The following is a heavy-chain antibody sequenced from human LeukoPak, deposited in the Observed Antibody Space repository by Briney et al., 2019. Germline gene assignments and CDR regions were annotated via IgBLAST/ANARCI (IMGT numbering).Heavy chain of an antibody. D-gene: IGHD3-10*01. CDR3: ARIRVNSGSYGAFDI. CDR1: GFTFSSYW. Sequence: GGSLRLSCAASGFTFSSYWMHWVRQAPGKGLVWVSRINSDGSSTSYADSVKGRFTISRDNAKNTLYLQMNSLRAEDTAVYYCARIRVNSGSYGAFDIWGQGTMVTVSS. J-gene: IGHJ3*02. V-gene: IGHV3-74*01. CDR2: INSDGSST.